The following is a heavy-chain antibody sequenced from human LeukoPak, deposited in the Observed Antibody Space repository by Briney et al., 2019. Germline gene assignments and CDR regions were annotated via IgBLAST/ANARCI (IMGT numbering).Heavy chain of an antibody. Sequence: ASVKVSCKASGYAFTSYAMHWVRQAPGQRLEWMGWSNAGNGNTKYSQEFQGRVTMTRNTSISTAYMELSSLRSEDTAVYYCARGGGYCSGGSCYYWGQGTLVTVSS. D-gene: IGHD2-15*01. CDR1: GYAFTSYA. V-gene: IGHV1-3*02. CDR2: SNAGNGNT. J-gene: IGHJ4*02. CDR3: ARGGGYCSGGSCYY.